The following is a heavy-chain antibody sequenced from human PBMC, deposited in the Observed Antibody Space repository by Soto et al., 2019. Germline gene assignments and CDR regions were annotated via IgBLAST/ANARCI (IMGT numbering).Heavy chain of an antibody. CDR2: IYYSGST. CDR3: AGSRFLEWLLVLSPVVDY. V-gene: IGHV4-59*08. D-gene: IGHD3-3*01. Sequence: SETLSLTCTVSGGSISSYYWSWIRQPPGKGLEWIGYIYYSGSTNYNPSLKSRVTISVDTSKNQFSLKLSSVTAADTAVYYCAGSRFLEWLLVLSPVVDYWGQGPLVTVSS. CDR1: GGSISSYY. J-gene: IGHJ4*02.